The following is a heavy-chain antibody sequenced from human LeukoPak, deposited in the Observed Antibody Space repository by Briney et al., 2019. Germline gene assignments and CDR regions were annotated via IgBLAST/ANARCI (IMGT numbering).Heavy chain of an antibody. CDR3: GGLTYGAYDPGVFDI. CDR2: INPNSGGT. D-gene: IGHD5-12*01. CDR1: GYTFTGYY. Sequence: GPVKVSCKASGYTFTGYYMHWVRQAPGQGLEWMGWINPNSGGTNYAQKFQGRVTMTRDTSISTAYMELSRLRSDDTALYSWGGLTYGAYDPGVFDIGGQGKMVTVFS. V-gene: IGHV1-2*02. J-gene: IGHJ3*02.